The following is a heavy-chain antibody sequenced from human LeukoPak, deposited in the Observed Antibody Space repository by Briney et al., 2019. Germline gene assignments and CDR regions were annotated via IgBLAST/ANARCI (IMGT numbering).Heavy chain of an antibody. Sequence: PSETLSLTCAVSGGSISSSNWWSWVRQPPGKGLEWIGEIYHSGSTNYNPSLKSRVTISVDKSKNQFSLKLSSVTAADTAVYYCARVRDSSSWYSDYWGQGTLVTVSS. V-gene: IGHV4-4*02. CDR2: IYHSGST. D-gene: IGHD6-13*01. J-gene: IGHJ4*02. CDR1: GGSISSSNW. CDR3: ARVRDSSSWYSDY.